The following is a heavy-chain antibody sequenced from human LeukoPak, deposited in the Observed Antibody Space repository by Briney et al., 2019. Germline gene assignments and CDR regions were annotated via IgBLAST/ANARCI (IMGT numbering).Heavy chain of an antibody. CDR1: GFTFSSYA. V-gene: IGHV3-15*01. Sequence: GGSLRLSCAASGFTFSSYAMSWVRQAPGKGLEWVGRIKSKTDGGTTDYAAPVKGRFTISRDDSKNTLYLQMNSLKTEDTAVYYCTTDGLWPAAYYYYMDVWGKGTTVTVSS. CDR3: TTDGLWPAAYYYYMDV. D-gene: IGHD5-18*01. J-gene: IGHJ6*03. CDR2: IKSKTDGGTT.